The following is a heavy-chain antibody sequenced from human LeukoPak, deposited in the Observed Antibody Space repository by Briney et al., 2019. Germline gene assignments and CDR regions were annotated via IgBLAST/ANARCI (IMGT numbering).Heavy chain of an antibody. J-gene: IGHJ4*02. CDR3: TRRSGSYLNDY. V-gene: IGHV3-73*01. CDR1: GFTFSGSA. Sequence: GGSLRLSCAASGFTFSGSAMHWVRQAPGKGLEWVGRIRSKANNYATAYAASVTGRFTISRDDSKNTAYLQMNSLRTEDTAVYYCTRRSGSYLNDYWGQGTLVTVSS. CDR2: IRSKANNYAT. D-gene: IGHD1-26*01.